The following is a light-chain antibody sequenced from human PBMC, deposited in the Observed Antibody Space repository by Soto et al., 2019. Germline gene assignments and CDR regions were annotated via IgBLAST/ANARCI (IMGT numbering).Light chain of an antibody. CDR3: LQYGRSVWT. CDR1: QGIGST. CDR2: GAS. V-gene: IGKV3-20*01. J-gene: IGKJ1*01. Sequence: VVTQSLAALSVSPGERVTISCRASQGIGSTLAWYQQKHGQAPRLLIYGASSRATGIPDRFSVILSGTAGTLNLPRLETEDGAVDDGLQYGRSVWTFGQGTKVEIK.